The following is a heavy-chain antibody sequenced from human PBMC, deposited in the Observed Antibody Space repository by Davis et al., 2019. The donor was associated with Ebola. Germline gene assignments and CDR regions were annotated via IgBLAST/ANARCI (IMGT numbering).Heavy chain of an antibody. CDR2: IYPGDSDT. V-gene: IGHV5-51*01. Sequence: GESLKISCKGSGYSFTSYWIGWVRQMPGKGLEWMGIIYPGDSDTRYSPSFQGQVTISADKSISTAYLQWSSLKASDTAMYYCTRHATRDTSGKTGIDYWGQGTQVTVSS. J-gene: IGHJ4*02. CDR3: TRHATRDTSGKTGIDY. CDR1: GYSFTSYW. D-gene: IGHD1-1*01.